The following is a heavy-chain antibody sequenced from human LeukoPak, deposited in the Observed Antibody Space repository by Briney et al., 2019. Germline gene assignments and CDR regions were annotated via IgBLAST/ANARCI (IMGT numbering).Heavy chain of an antibody. CDR1: GGTFSSYA. V-gene: IGHV1-69*05. CDR2: IIPIFGTA. Sequence: GSSVKVSCKASGGTFSSYAISWVRQAPGQGLEWMGRIIPIFGTANYAQKFQGRVTITTDESTSTAYTELSSLRSEDTAVYYCASPTRFLEWLLYYWGQGTLVTVSS. D-gene: IGHD3-3*01. J-gene: IGHJ4*02. CDR3: ASPTRFLEWLLYY.